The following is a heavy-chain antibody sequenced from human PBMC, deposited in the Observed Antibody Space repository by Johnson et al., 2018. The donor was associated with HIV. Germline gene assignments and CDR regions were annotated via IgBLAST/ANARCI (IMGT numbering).Heavy chain of an antibody. D-gene: IGHD3-16*01. V-gene: IGHV3-23*04. J-gene: IGHJ3*02. CDR2: LSGSGGST. Sequence: EVQLVESGGGLVQPGGSLRLSCAASGFPFSSYAMSWVRQAPGKGLEWVSALSGSGGSTYYADSVKGRFTLSRDNSKNTLYLQMTSRRAEDTAVYYCASLGLDLLVKAPLSVVFDAFDIWGQGTMVTVSS. CDR1: GFPFSSYA. CDR3: ASLGLDLLVKAPLSVVFDAFDI.